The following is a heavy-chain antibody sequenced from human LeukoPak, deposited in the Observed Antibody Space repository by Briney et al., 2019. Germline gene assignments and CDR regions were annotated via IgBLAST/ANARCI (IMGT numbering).Heavy chain of an antibody. J-gene: IGHJ3*02. CDR3: ARDLLGFMATSDAFDI. V-gene: IGHV3-11*05. CDR1: EFILSDYY. Sequence: GGSLRLSCAASEFILSDYYMSWIRQAPGKGLEWVSYISNSGSSTNYADSVKGRFIISRDNAKNSLYLEMYSLRAEDTALYYCARDLLGFMATSDAFDIWGQGTMVTVSS. CDR2: ISNSGSST. D-gene: IGHD5-24*01.